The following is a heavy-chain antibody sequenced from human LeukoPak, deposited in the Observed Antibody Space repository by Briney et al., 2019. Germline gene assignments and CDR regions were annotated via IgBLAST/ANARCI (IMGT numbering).Heavy chain of an antibody. V-gene: IGHV3-23*01. D-gene: IGHD6-19*01. J-gene: IGHJ3*02. CDR1: AFIFSSYA. Sequence: GGSLRLSCVASAFIFSSYAMSWVRHAPGKGLECVSGISGGGGSTYNADSVKGRFTISRDNSKNTLYLQMNSLRAEDTAVYYCAKGAGSGRFDAFDIWGQGTMVTVSS. CDR2: ISGGGGST. CDR3: AKGAGSGRFDAFDI.